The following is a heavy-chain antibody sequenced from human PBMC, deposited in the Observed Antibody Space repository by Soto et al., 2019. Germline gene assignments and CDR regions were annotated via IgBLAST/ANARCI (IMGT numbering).Heavy chain of an antibody. V-gene: IGHV3-33*01. Sequence: QVQLVESGGGVVQPGRSLRLSCAASGFTFSSYGMHWVRQAPGKGLGWVAVIWYDGSNKYYADSVKGRFTNSRDNSKNSLYLQMNSLRAEDTAVYYCAREITMVRGVIITSYFDYWGQGTLVTVSS. D-gene: IGHD3-10*01. CDR3: AREITMVRGVIITSYFDY. J-gene: IGHJ4*02. CDR1: GFTFSSYG. CDR2: IWYDGSNK.